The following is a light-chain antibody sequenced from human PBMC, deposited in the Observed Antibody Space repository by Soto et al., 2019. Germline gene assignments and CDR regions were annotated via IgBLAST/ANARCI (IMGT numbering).Light chain of an antibody. J-gene: IGKJ1*01. V-gene: IGKV3-11*01. CDR2: DAS. Sequence: EILLTQSPDTLSLSLGGRATLSYTPSQSVSNSYLAWYQQKPGQAPRLLIYDASNSATGIPARFSGSGSGTAFTLTISSLEPEDVAVYYCQQRSNWPPWTFGRGTKVDIK. CDR1: QSVSNSY. CDR3: QQRSNWPPWT.